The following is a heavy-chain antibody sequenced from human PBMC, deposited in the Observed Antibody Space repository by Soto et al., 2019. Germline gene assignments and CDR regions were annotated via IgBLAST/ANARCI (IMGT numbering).Heavy chain of an antibody. CDR1: GYTLTELS. CDR3: ATVRVNYDYIWGSYRPRPFDY. V-gene: IGHV1-24*01. CDR2: FDPEDGET. Sequence: ASVKVSCKVSGYTLTELSMHWVRQAPGKGLEWMGGFDPEDGETIYAQKFQGRVTITEDTSTDTAYMELSSLRSEDTAVYYCATVRVNYDYIWGSYRPRPFDYWGQGTLVTVSS. D-gene: IGHD3-16*02. J-gene: IGHJ4*02.